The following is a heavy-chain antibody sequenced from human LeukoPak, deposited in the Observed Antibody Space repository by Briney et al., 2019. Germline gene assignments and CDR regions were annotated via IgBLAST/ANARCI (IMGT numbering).Heavy chain of an antibody. CDR1: GFTLSSYS. Sequence: GGSLRLSCAASGFTLSSYSMNWVRQAPGKGLEWVSYISGGSSTMYNADSVKGRFTISRDNAKNLLYLLMDTLGAADTAVYYCARVGSNQWLDYWGQGTLVTVSS. J-gene: IGHJ4*02. CDR3: ARVGSNQWLDY. CDR2: ISGGSSTM. V-gene: IGHV3-48*01. D-gene: IGHD6-19*01.